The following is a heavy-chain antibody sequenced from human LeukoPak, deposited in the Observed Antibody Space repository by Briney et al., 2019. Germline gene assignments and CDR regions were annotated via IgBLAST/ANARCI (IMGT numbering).Heavy chain of an antibody. V-gene: IGHV3-23*01. J-gene: IGHJ4*02. D-gene: IGHD2-15*01. CDR1: GFPLSRYA. CDR3: AKELRPYCSGSSSSFYFYL. CDR2: FCGSGGST. Sequence: GGSLRLSCAASGFPLSRYAMSWVRQAPGKGLEWVSAFCGSGGSTYYADSVKGRFTISRDNSKNTLYLQMNSRRAEDAAVYDCAKELRPYCSGSSSSFYFYLWGQGNLVPGSS.